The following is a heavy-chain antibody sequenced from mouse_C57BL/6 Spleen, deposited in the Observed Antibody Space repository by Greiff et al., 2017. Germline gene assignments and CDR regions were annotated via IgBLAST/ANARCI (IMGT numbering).Heavy chain of an antibody. J-gene: IGHJ2*01. Sequence: EVMLVESGGGLVKPGGSLKLSCAASGFTFSSYAMSWVRQTPEKRLEWVATISDGGSYTYYPDNVKGRFTISRDNAKNNLYLQMSHLKSEDTAMYYGARDKDDYDDECDYWGQGTTLTVSS. CDR2: ISDGGSYT. CDR1: GFTFSSYA. D-gene: IGHD2-4*01. V-gene: IGHV5-4*01. CDR3: ARDKDDYDDECDY.